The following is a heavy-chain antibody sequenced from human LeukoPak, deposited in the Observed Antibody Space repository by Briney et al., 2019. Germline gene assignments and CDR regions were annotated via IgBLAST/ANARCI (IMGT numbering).Heavy chain of an antibody. V-gene: IGHV3-49*04. CDR3: TRAQRRGYSGYDLGY. Sequence: GGSLRLSCTASGFTFGDYAMSWVRQAPGKGLEWEGFTRSKAYGGTTEYAASVKGRFTISRDDSKSIAYLQMNSLKTEDTAVYYCTRAQRRGYSGYDLGYWGQGTLVTVSS. CDR2: TRSKAYGGTT. J-gene: IGHJ4*02. D-gene: IGHD5-12*01. CDR1: GFTFGDYA.